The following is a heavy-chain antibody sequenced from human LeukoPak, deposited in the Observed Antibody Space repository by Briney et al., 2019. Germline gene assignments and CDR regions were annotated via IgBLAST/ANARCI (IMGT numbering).Heavy chain of an antibody. D-gene: IGHD6-6*01. CDR2: ISISGDRT. CDR1: EFTFSNHA. CDR3: ANEIRPNDF. Sequence: GGSLRLSCAASEFTFSNHAMTWVRQAPGKGLEWVSSISISGDRTYYAGSVKGRFTISRDNSKNTVYLQMNSLGAEDTAIYYCANEIRPNDFWGQGTLVTVSS. J-gene: IGHJ4*02. V-gene: IGHV3-23*01.